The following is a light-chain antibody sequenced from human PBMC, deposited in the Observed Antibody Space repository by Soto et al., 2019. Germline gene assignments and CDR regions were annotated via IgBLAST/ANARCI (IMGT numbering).Light chain of an antibody. CDR3: QQRSNWPPIT. J-gene: IGKJ5*01. CDR1: QSVSSY. CDR2: DAS. Sequence: LTQCPGTLSLSPGERATLSCRASQSVSSYLAWYQQKPGQAPRLLIYDASNRATGIPARFSGSGSGTDFTLTISSLEPEDFAVYYCQQRSNWPPITFGQRTRLEI. V-gene: IGKV3-11*01.